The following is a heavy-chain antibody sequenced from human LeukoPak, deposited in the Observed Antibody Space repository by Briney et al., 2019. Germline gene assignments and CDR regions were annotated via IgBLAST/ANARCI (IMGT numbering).Heavy chain of an antibody. D-gene: IGHD3-3*01. Sequence: GGSLRLSCAASGFNFEDFGMYWVRQGPGKGLEWVAGITWNSGSAVYADSVEGRFTISRDNVKKSVYLQMSSLRLEDTALYYCAKGHTIFGVVPDILDIWGRGTSVIVSS. CDR1: GFNFEDFG. CDR2: ITWNSGSA. V-gene: IGHV3-9*01. J-gene: IGHJ3*02. CDR3: AKGHTIFGVVPDILDI.